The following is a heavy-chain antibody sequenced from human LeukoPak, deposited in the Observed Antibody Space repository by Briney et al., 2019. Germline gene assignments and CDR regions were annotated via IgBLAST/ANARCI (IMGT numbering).Heavy chain of an antibody. CDR2: ISAGGST. Sequence: GGSLRLSCAASGFIVSNNYMSWVRQAPGKGLEWVSLISAGGSTYYADSVKGRFTISRDNSKNTLYPQMDGLRADDTAVYYCARRTGSDWYFDLWGRGTLVTVSS. V-gene: IGHV3-53*01. CDR3: ARRTGSDWYFDL. CDR1: GFIVSNNY. D-gene: IGHD1-1*01. J-gene: IGHJ2*01.